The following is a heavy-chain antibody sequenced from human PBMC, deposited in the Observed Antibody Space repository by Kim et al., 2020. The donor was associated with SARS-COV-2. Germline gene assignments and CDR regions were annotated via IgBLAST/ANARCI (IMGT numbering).Heavy chain of an antibody. CDR2: ISSGSIYI. Sequence: GGSLRLSCAASGFTFSTYNMNWVRQAPGKGLEWVSFISSGSIYIHYADSVKGRFTISRDNAKNSLNLQMNSLRAEDTAVYYCATLGGASDYWGQGTLGT. V-gene: IGHV3-21*01. CDR3: ATLGGASDY. D-gene: IGHD1-26*01. J-gene: IGHJ4*02. CDR1: GFTFSTYN.